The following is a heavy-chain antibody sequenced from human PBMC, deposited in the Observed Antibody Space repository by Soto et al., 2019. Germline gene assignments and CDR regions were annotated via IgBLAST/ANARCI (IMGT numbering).Heavy chain of an antibody. J-gene: IGHJ4*02. Sequence: ASVKVSCKASGFTFTSSAVQWVRQARGQRLEWIGWIVVGSGNTNYAQKFQERVTITRDMSTSTAYMELSSLRSEDTAGYYCAAVPAITIFGVVTSVWYRFDYWGQGTLVTVSS. V-gene: IGHV1-58*01. CDR1: GFTFTSSA. CDR2: IVVGSGNT. CDR3: AAVPAITIFGVVTSVWYRFDY. D-gene: IGHD3-3*01.